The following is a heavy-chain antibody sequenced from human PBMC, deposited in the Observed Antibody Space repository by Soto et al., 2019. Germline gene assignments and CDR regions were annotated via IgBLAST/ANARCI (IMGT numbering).Heavy chain of an antibody. Sequence: PGRSLRLSCAASGFTFSSYAMHWVLQAPGKGLEYVSAISSNGGSTYYADSVKGRFTISRDNSKNTLYLQMGSLRAEEMAVYYCARGPHPDSSGQVVYFQHWGQGTLVTVSS. V-gene: IGHV3-64*02. CDR3: ARGPHPDSSGQVVYFQH. CDR2: ISSNGGST. CDR1: GFTFSSYA. D-gene: IGHD3-22*01. J-gene: IGHJ1*01.